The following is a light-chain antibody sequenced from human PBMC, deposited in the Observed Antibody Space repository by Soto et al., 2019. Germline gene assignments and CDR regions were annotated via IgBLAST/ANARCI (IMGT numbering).Light chain of an antibody. CDR1: QSISRY. CDR3: QQYGSSPPT. V-gene: IGKV3-20*01. J-gene: IGKJ1*01. Sequence: EIVLTQSPGTLSLSPGERATLSCRASQSISRYLAWYQHKPGQGPRLLIYGASSRATGTPDRFSGSGSGTDFTLTINRLEPEDFALYYCQQYGSSPPTFGQGTKVDI. CDR2: GAS.